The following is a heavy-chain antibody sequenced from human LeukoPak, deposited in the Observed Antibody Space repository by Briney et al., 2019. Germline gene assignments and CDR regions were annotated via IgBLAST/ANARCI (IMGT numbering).Heavy chain of an antibody. V-gene: IGHV3-30-3*01. J-gene: IGHJ4*02. D-gene: IGHD3-3*01. CDR2: ISYDGSNK. CDR1: GFTFSSYA. CDR3: ARGEWFYYYFDY. Sequence: GGSLRLSCAASGFTFSSYAMHWVRQAPGKGLEWVAVISYDGSNKHYADSVKGRFTISRDNSKNTLYLQMNSLRAEDTAVYYCARGEWFYYYFDYWGQGTLVTVSS.